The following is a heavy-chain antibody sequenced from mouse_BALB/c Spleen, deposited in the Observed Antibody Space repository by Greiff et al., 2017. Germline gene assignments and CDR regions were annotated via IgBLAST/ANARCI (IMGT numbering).Heavy chain of an antibody. J-gene: IGHJ2*01. CDR3: AREDMIPYYFDY. CDR2: ISSGGST. Sequence: EVQLQESGGGLVKPGGSLKLSCAASGFTFSSYAMSWVRQTPEKRLEWVASISSGGSTYYPDSVKGRFTISRDNARNILYLQMSSLRSEDTAMYYCAREDMIPYYFDYWGQGTTLTVSS. CDR1: GFTFSSYA. V-gene: IGHV5-6-5*01. D-gene: IGHD2-3*01.